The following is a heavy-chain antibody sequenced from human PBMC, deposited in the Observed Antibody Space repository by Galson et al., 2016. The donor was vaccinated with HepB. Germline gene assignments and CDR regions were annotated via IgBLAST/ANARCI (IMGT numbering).Heavy chain of an antibody. V-gene: IGHV3-11*06. Sequence: SLRLSCAASGFIFSGFYMAWIRQAPGKGLEWVSYISHDSGSTKSADSVKGRFSISRDNAKNSLYLEMNSLRVDDTAVYFCARSSSFYLKNWGQGTLVTVSS. CDR2: ISHDSGST. J-gene: IGHJ4*02. CDR1: GFIFSGFY. D-gene: IGHD2/OR15-2a*01. CDR3: ARSSSFYLKN.